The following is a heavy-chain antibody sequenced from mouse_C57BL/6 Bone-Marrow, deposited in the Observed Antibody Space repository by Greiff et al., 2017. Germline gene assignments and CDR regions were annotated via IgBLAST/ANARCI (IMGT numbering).Heavy chain of an antibody. CDR2: INPSSGYT. D-gene: IGHD2-1*01. CDR1: GYTFTSYT. J-gene: IGHJ3*01. Sequence: LVESGAELARPGASVKMSCKASGYTFTSYTMHWVKQRPGQGLEWIGYINPSSGYTKYNQKFKDKATLTADKSSSTAYMQLSSLTSEDSAVYYCARDYGNLRFAYWGQGTLVTVSA. V-gene: IGHV1-4*01. CDR3: ARDYGNLRFAY.